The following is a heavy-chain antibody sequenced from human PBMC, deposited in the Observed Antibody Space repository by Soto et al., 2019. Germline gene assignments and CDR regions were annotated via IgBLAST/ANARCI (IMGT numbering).Heavy chain of an antibody. V-gene: IGHV3-21*01. Sequence: GGSLRLSCAASGFTFSTYTMKWVRQAPGKGLQWVSSITSSGTYIYYADSVKGRFTISRDNAKNSLYLQMNSLRAEDTAVYYCARDSATGTTGAYYMDVWGKGTTVTVSS. CDR3: ARDSATGTTGAYYMDV. D-gene: IGHD1-1*01. CDR2: ITSSGTYI. J-gene: IGHJ6*03. CDR1: GFTFSTYT.